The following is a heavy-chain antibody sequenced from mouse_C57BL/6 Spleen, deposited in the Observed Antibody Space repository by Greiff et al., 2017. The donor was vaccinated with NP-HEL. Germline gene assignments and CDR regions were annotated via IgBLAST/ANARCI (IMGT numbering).Heavy chain of an antibody. CDR1: GYAFSSSW. Sequence: VQLQQSGPELVKPGASVKISCKASGYAFSSSWMNWVKQRPGKGLEWIGRIYPGDGDTNYNGKFKGKATLTADKSSSTAYMQLSSLTSEDSAVYFCAREENYGGFAYWGQGTLVTVSA. CDR2: IYPGDGDT. D-gene: IGHD1-1*02. V-gene: IGHV1-82*01. CDR3: AREENYGGFAY. J-gene: IGHJ3*01.